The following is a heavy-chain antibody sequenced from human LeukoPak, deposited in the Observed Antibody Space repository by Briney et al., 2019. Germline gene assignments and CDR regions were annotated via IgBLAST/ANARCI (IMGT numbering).Heavy chain of an antibody. CDR1: GGSISSYY. CDR2: IYTSGST. CDR3: ARSPMVRGAYYFDY. Sequence: PSETLSLTCTVSGGSISSYYWSWIRQPAGKGLEWIGRIYTSGSTNYNPSLKSRVTMSVDTSKNQFSLKLSSVTAADTAVYYCARSPMVRGAYYFDYWGQGTLVTVSS. V-gene: IGHV4-4*07. J-gene: IGHJ4*02. D-gene: IGHD3-10*01.